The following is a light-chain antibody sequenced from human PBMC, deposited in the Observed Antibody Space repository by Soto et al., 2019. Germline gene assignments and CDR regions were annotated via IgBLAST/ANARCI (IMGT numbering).Light chain of an antibody. J-gene: IGLJ1*01. CDR1: SSAVRSYNL. V-gene: IGLV2-23*01. Sequence: QSVLTQPASVSGSPGQSITISCTGTSSAVRSYNLVSWYQQQPGKAPKRMIYEGSKRPSGVSNRFSGSKSGNTASLTISGLQAEDEADYYCCSYAGSSTLYVFGTGTKVTVL. CDR2: EGS. CDR3: CSYAGSSTLYV.